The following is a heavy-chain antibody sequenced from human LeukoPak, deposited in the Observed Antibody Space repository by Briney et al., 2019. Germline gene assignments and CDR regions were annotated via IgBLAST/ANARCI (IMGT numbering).Heavy chain of an antibody. D-gene: IGHD6-6*01. CDR1: GGTFSSYA. V-gene: IGHV1-69*05. J-gene: IGHJ4*02. CDR3: ARELAESTSIAARHLTLGPIPL. CDR2: IIPIFGTA. Sequence: SVKVSCKASGGTFSSYAISWVRQAPGQGLEWMGGIIPIFGTANYAQKFQGRVTITTDESTSTAYMELSSLRSEDTAVYYCARELAESTSIAARHLTLGPIPLWGQGTLVTVSS.